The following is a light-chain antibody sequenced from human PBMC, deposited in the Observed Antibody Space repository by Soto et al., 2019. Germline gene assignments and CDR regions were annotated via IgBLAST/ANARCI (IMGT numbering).Light chain of an antibody. Sequence: DIQMTQSPSSRSAYVGDRVIITCQASRDINNFINWYQHKPGKPPKLLIYYAFKLERGVPSKFSGTGYGTEFTLIINNLQPEDIATYYCLQYDNLPYTFGQGTKLEIK. J-gene: IGKJ2*01. CDR1: RDINNF. V-gene: IGKV1-33*01. CDR2: YAF. CDR3: LQYDNLPYT.